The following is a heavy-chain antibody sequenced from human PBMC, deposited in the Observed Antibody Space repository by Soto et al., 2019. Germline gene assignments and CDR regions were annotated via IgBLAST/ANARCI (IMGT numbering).Heavy chain of an antibody. Sequence: QVQLQESGPGLVKPSETLSLTCTVSGGSISSYYWNWIRQPPGKGLEWIGYVYHSGNTNYNPSLKTRVTISVDRSKNQFSLNLTTVTAADTAVYYCAGGDGSSLFDLWVQGTLVTVSS. CDR2: VYHSGNT. D-gene: IGHD6-13*01. CDR3: AGGDGSSLFDL. CDR1: GGSISSYY. J-gene: IGHJ4*02. V-gene: IGHV4-59*01.